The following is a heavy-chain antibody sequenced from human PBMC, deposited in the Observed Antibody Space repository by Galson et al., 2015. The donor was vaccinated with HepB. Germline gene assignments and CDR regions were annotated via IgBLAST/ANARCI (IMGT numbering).Heavy chain of an antibody. CDR1: EFTLSPYA. D-gene: IGHD3-9*01. J-gene: IGHJ3*02. Sequence: SLRLSCAVSEFTLSPYAMHWVRQAPGKGLEWVASISYDGSNRYYTDSVKGRFFISRDNSKNTLSLQMNSLETDDTAVYYCARERQNFDCLSRHDGFLMRGKGTVVTVSS. CDR3: ARERQNFDCLSRHDGFLM. CDR2: ISYDGSNR. V-gene: IGHV3-30*03.